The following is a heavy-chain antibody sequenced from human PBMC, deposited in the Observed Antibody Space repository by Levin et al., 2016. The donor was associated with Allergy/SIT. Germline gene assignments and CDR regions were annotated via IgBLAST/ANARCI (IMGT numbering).Heavy chain of an antibody. CDR3: TTGFGLYSTC. Sequence: WIRQPPGKGLEWVGRIKSKTDGWTTDYAAPVKGRFTISRDDSKNTLYLQMNSLKTEDTAVYYCTTGFGLYSTCWGQGTLVTVSS. V-gene: IGHV3-15*01. D-gene: IGHD6-13*01. J-gene: IGHJ4*02. CDR2: IKSKTDGWTT.